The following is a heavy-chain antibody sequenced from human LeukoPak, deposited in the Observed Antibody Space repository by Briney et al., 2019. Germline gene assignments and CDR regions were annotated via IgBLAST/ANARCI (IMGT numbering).Heavy chain of an antibody. J-gene: IGHJ3*02. V-gene: IGHV4-59*01. Sequence: PSETLSLTCTVSGGSISSYYWSWIRQPPGKGLEWIGYIYYSGSTNYNPSLKSRVTISVDTSKNQFSLKLSSVTAADTAVYYCARSRSRDFWSGDKGAFDIWGQGTMVTVSS. CDR3: ARSRSRDFWSGDKGAFDI. D-gene: IGHD3-3*01. CDR2: IYYSGST. CDR1: GGSISSYY.